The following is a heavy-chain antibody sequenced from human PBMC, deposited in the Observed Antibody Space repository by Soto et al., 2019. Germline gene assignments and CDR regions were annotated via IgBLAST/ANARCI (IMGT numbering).Heavy chain of an antibody. Sequence: GGSLRLSCAASGFTFVRYWINWFGQSPVKGLEWVANIKQDGTEKNYVDSVKGRFTISRDNSKNTLSLLMNSLRGDDTAVYYCASLGWGGVTPLYNWGPGTLVTVSS. D-gene: IGHD3-16*01. CDR1: GFTFVRYW. CDR2: IKQDGTEK. CDR3: ASLGWGGVTPLYN. J-gene: IGHJ4*02. V-gene: IGHV3-7*03.